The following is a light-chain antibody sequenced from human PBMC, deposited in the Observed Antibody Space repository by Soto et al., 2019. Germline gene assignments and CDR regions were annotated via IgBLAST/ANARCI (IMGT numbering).Light chain of an antibody. CDR3: QKSDHLPL. CDR1: HDIGNS. Sequence: DIQMTQSPPYLSASVGDRVTITCQASHDIGNSLNWYQDKPGQAPKIVIYDAYNLETGVPSTFSRNGYGPDFTFTISSLRPEDIATYYCQKSDHLPLFGPGTKGDMK. V-gene: IGKV1-33*01. J-gene: IGKJ3*01. CDR2: DAY.